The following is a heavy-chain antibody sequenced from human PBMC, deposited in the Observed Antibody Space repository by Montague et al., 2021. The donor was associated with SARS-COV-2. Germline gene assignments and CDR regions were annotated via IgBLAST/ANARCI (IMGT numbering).Heavy chain of an antibody. J-gene: IGHJ5*02. V-gene: IGHV4-39*01. CDR1: GGSISSSSYY. Sequence: SETLSLTCTVSGGSISSSSYYWGWIRQPPGKGLEWIGSIHYSGSTYYNPSLKSRVTISAGTSKKHFSLKLSSVTAADTAVYSCAAQSSGGYCSSSSCYVWFDPWGQGTLVTVSS. CDR2: IHYSGST. D-gene: IGHD2-2*01. CDR3: AAQSSGGYCSSSSCYVWFDP.